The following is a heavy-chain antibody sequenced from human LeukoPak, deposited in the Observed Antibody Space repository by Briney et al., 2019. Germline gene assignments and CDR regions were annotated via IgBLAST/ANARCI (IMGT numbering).Heavy chain of an antibody. D-gene: IGHD6-13*01. CDR1: GFTFSSYA. V-gene: IGHV3-30*04. CDR3: ARVEQQLVLYSTFDY. CDR2: ISYDGSNK. J-gene: IGHJ4*02. Sequence: GGSLRLSCAASGFTFSSYAMHWVRQAPGKGLEWVAVISYDGSNKYYADSVKGRLTISGDNSENTLYLQMNSLRAEDTAVYYCARVEQQLVLYSTFDYWGQGTLVTVSS.